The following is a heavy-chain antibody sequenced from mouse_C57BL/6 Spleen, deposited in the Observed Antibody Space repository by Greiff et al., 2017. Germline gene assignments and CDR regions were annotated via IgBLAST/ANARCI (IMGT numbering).Heavy chain of an antibody. V-gene: IGHV5-16*01. CDR2: INYDGSST. CDR1: GFTFSDYY. J-gene: IGHJ1*03. CDR3: ARVDGWYFDV. Sequence: EVMLVESEGGLVQPGSSMKLSCTASGFTFSDYYMAWVRQVPEKGLEWVANINYDGSSTYYLDSLKSRFIISRDNAKNILYLQMSSLKSEDTATYYCARVDGWYFDVWGTGTTVTVSS. D-gene: IGHD2-3*01.